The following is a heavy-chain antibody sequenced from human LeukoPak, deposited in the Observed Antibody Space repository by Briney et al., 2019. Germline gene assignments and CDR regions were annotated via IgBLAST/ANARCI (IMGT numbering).Heavy chain of an antibody. D-gene: IGHD3-3*01. CDR3: ARDVYYDFWSGPPSYWFDP. J-gene: IGHJ5*02. CDR1: GGSIGSGDCF. V-gene: IGHV4-61*08. Sequence: ASETLSLTCTVSGGSIGSGDCFWSWIRQPPGKGLEWIGFIYYSGSTNYNPSLKSRVTISVDTSKNQFSLKLSSVTAADTAVYYCARDVYYDFWSGPPSYWFDPWGQGTLVTVSS. CDR2: IYYSGST.